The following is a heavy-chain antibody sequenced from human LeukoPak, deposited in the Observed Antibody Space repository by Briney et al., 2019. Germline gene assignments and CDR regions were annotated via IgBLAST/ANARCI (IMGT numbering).Heavy chain of an antibody. Sequence: ASVKVSCKASGYTFTLYYMHWVRQAPGQGLEWMGWINPNSGGTNYAQKFQGRVTMTRDTSISTAYMELSRLRADDTAVYYCAREPISVFDYDLDYWGQGTLVTVSS. V-gene: IGHV1-2*02. CDR3: AREPISVFDYDLDY. D-gene: IGHD5/OR15-5a*01. J-gene: IGHJ4*02. CDR2: INPNSGGT. CDR1: GYTFTLYY.